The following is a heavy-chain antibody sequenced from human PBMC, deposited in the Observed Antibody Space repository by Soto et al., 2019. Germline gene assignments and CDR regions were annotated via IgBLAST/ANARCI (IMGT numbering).Heavy chain of an antibody. V-gene: IGHV1-3*01. CDR1: GYTSTSYA. Sequence: ASVKVSCKASGYTSTSYAIHWVRQAPGQRLEWMGWTNAGNGNTKYSQNFQGRVSITRDTSASTAYMELRSLRSDDTAVYYCARALGYSGYAGMDVWGQGTTVTVSS. D-gene: IGHD5-12*01. CDR2: TNAGNGNT. CDR3: ARALGYSGYAGMDV. J-gene: IGHJ6*02.